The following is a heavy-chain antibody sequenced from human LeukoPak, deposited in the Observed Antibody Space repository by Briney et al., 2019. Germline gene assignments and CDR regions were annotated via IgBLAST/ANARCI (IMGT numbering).Heavy chain of an antibody. J-gene: IGHJ4*02. CDR2: ISSSGSTI. D-gene: IGHD2-2*01. CDR3: AKGPLSTYYFDY. V-gene: IGHV3-11*01. CDR1: GFTFSDYY. Sequence: GGSLRLSCAASGFTFSDYYMSWIRQAPGKGLEWVSYISSSGSTIYYADSVKGRFTISRDNAKNTLYLQMNSPRAEDTAVYYCAKGPLSTYYFDYWGQGTLVTVSS.